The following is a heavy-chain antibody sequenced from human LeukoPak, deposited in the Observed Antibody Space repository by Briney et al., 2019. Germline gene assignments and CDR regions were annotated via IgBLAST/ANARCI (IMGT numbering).Heavy chain of an antibody. CDR1: GFTFSSYS. D-gene: IGHD3-10*01. J-gene: IGHJ6*04. CDR2: ISSSSSYI. CDR3: ARGRDYYGSGSPPYYYYGMDV. Sequence: PGGSLRLSCAASGFTFSSYSMNWVRQAPGKGLEWVSSISSSSSYIYYADSVKGRSTISRDNAKNSLYLQMNSLRAEDTAVYYCARGRDYYGSGSPPYYYYGMDVWGKGTTVTVSS. V-gene: IGHV3-21*01.